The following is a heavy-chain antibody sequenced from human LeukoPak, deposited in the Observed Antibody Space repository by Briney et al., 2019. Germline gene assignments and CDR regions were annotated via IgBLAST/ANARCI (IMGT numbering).Heavy chain of an antibody. CDR1: GFTFGDFW. J-gene: IGHJ1*01. V-gene: IGHV3-74*01. CDR2: ISPDGNTT. Sequence: HPGGSLRLSCAASGFTFGDFWMSWVRRGPGKGLLWVSRISPDGNTTTYADSVRGRFTVSRDNARNTVYLQMNSLRDDDTAVYYCTTGPVVTSTRIFGRRAQYFQHWGQGALVTVSS. CDR3: TTGPVVTSTRIFGRRAQYFQH. D-gene: IGHD2-21*02.